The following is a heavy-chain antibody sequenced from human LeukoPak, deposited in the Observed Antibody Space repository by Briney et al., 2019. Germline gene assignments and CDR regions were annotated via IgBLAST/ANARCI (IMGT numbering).Heavy chain of an antibody. J-gene: IGHJ3*02. CDR3: ARDRPHDMVRGVIWAFDI. CDR1: GGTFSSYA. V-gene: IGHV1-69*13. D-gene: IGHD3-10*01. Sequence: SVKVSCKASGGTFSSYAISWVRQAPGQGLEWMGGIIPIFGTANYAQKFQGRVTITADESTSTAYMELSSLRSEDTAVYYCARDRPHDMVRGVIWAFDIWGQGTMVTVSS. CDR2: IIPIFGTA.